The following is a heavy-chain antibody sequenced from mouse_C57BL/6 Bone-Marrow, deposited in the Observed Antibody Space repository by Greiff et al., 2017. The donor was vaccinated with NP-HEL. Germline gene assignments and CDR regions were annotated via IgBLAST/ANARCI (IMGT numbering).Heavy chain of an antibody. D-gene: IGHD1-1*01. CDR3: TREAGDYYGSSYVY. CDR1: GFTFSSYA. J-gene: IGHJ2*01. Sequence: EVKVVESGEGLVKPGGSLKLSCAASGFTFSSYAMSWVRQTPEKRLEWVAYISSGGDYIYYADTVKGRFTISRDNARNTLYLQMSSLKSEDTAMYYCTREAGDYYGSSYVYWGQGTTLTVSS. V-gene: IGHV5-9-1*02. CDR2: ISSGGDYI.